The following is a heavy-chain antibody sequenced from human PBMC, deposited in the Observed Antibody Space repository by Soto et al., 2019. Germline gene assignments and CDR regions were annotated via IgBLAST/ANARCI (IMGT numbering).Heavy chain of an antibody. Sequence: SETLSLTCTVSGGSISSDYWSWIRQPPGKGLEWIGYIYYSGSTNYNPSLKSRVTISVDTSKNQFSLKPSSVTAADTAVYYCATLFNDYGDLVDYWGQGTLVTVSS. CDR1: GGSISSDY. J-gene: IGHJ4*02. D-gene: IGHD4-17*01. V-gene: IGHV4-59*01. CDR2: IYYSGST. CDR3: ATLFNDYGDLVDY.